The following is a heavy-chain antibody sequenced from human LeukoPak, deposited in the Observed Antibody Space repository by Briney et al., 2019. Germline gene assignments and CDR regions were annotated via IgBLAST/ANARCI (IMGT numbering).Heavy chain of an antibody. Sequence: PGGSLRLSCAASGYTFSIYAMTWVRQAPGKGLEWVSGISETGGTTYYADSVKGRFTTSRDDSKNTLYLQMNSLRAEDTAVDYCAKVPHSGYYRSLPFDYWGQGTLVTVSS. CDR2: ISETGGTT. CDR1: GYTFSIYA. J-gene: IGHJ4*02. D-gene: IGHD3-22*01. CDR3: AKVPHSGYYRSLPFDY. V-gene: IGHV3-23*01.